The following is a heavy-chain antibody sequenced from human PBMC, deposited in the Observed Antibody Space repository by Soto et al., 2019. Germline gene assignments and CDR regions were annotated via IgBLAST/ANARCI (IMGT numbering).Heavy chain of an antibody. CDR1: GGSISSGGHY. J-gene: IGHJ4*01. Sequence: QLQLQESGPGLVKPSETLSLTCTVSGGSISSGGHYWGWIRQPPGKGLEWIGSIYYSGNTYYNPSLMSRVTISVDTSKNQFSLKLSSVTAADTAVYYCARHKDTSSRYLLPDYWGHGTLVTVSS. D-gene: IGHD6-13*01. CDR2: IYYSGNT. V-gene: IGHV4-39*01. CDR3: ARHKDTSSRYLLPDY.